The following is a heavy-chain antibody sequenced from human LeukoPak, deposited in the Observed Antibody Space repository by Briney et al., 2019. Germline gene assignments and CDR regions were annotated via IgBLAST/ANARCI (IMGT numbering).Heavy chain of an antibody. V-gene: IGHV1-2*02. CDR2: INPNSGVT. CDR1: GYTFTGYY. D-gene: IGHD2-8*02. Sequence: ASVKVSCKASGYTFTGYYMHWVRQAPGQGLEWMGWINPNSGVTNYAQKFQGRVTMTRDTSISTAYMELSRLRSDDTAVYYCARTVAPQYCTGGVCYYYYYYMDVWGKGTTVTVSS. CDR3: ARTVAPQYCTGGVCYYYYYYMDV. J-gene: IGHJ6*03.